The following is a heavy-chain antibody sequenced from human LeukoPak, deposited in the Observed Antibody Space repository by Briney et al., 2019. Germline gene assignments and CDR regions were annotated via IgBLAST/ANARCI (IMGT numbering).Heavy chain of an antibody. CDR3: ARDRGTAAGTRYFDY. D-gene: IGHD6-13*01. J-gene: IGHJ4*02. CDR1: GGSISSSSYY. CDR2: IYYSGST. Sequence: SETLSLTCTVSGGSISSSSYYWGWIRQPPGKGLEWIGSIYYSGSTYYNPSLKSRVTISVDTSKNQFSLKLSSVTAADTAVYYCARDRGTAAGTRYFDYWGQGTLVTVSS. V-gene: IGHV4-39*07.